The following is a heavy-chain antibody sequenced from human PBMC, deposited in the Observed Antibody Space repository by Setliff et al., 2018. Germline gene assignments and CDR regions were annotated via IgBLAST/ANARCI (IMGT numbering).Heavy chain of an antibody. V-gene: IGHV4-39*01. CDR1: GGSISSSRYY. D-gene: IGHD6-13*01. CDR3: ARAAGYSSSWYHYYYGMDV. CDR2: INYSGST. Sequence: SETLSLTCTVSGGSISSSRYYWGWIRQPPGKGLEWIGSINYSGSTYYNPSLKSRVTISVEASKNQFSLKLSSVTAADTAVYYCARAAGYSSSWYHYYYGMDVWGQGTTVTVSS. J-gene: IGHJ6*02.